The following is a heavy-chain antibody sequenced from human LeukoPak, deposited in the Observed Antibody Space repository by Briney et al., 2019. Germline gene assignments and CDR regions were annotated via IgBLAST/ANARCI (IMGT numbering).Heavy chain of an antibody. Sequence: SETLSLTCTVSGGSISSYYWSWIRQPPGKGLEWIGYIYYSGSTNYNPSLKSRVTISVDTSKNQFSLKLSSVTAADTAVYYCARHSYSNYVYFDYWGQGSLVTVSS. J-gene: IGHJ4*02. CDR1: GGSISSYY. V-gene: IGHV4-59*08. CDR3: ARHSYSNYVYFDY. D-gene: IGHD4-11*01. CDR2: IYYSGST.